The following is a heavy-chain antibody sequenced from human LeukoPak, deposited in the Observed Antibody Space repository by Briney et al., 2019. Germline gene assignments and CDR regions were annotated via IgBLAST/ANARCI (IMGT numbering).Heavy chain of an antibody. D-gene: IGHD3-10*01. V-gene: IGHV4-38-2*01. CDR1: GYSISSRYY. Sequence: SETLSVTCAVSGYSISSRYYWGWIRQPPGKGLEWIGSIYHSGSTYYNPSLKSRVTISLDTSKNQFSLKLSSVTAADTAVYYCASLGLLWFGESGNYWGQGTLVTVSS. CDR2: IYHSGST. J-gene: IGHJ4*02. CDR3: ASLGLLWFGESGNY.